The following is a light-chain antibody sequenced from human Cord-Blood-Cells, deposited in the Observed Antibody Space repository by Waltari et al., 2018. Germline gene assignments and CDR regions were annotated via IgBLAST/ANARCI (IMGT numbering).Light chain of an antibody. J-gene: IGLJ2*01. V-gene: IGLV3-1*01. CDR2: QGS. CDR3: QAWDSSTAV. CDR1: KLGDKY. Sequence: SYELTQPPSASVSPGQTASITCSGDKLGDKYACWYQQKPGQSPVLVIYQGSKRPSGIPERFSGSNSGNTATLTISGTQAMDEADYYCQAWDSSTAVFGGGTKLTVL.